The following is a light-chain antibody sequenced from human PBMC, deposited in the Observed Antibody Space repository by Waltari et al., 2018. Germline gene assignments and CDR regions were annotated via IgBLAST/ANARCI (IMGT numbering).Light chain of an antibody. CDR3: QQYHQRPPWT. Sequence: ETVLTQSPGILSVSPGERATLSCRASQSVTTILAWYQQKPGLVPRLPRYDVSTRAAGVPARFSGSGSGTEFTLTISSLQSEDFAVYYCQQYHQRPPWTFGPGTKVEMK. V-gene: IGKV3-15*01. CDR1: QSVTTI. CDR2: DVS. J-gene: IGKJ1*01.